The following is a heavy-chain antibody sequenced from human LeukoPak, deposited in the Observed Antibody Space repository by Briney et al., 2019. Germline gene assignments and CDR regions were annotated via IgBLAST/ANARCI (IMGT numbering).Heavy chain of an antibody. CDR1: GFTVSSNY. V-gene: IGHV3-53*01. Sequence: GALRLSCAASGFTVSSNYMSWVRQAPGKGLEWVSLIYSGGSTYYADSVKGRFTISRDNSKNTLYLQMNSLRAEDTAVYYCARDSITPHRFDFWGQGTLVTVSS. CDR2: IYSGGST. CDR3: ARDSITPHRFDF. J-gene: IGHJ4*02. D-gene: IGHD3-10*01.